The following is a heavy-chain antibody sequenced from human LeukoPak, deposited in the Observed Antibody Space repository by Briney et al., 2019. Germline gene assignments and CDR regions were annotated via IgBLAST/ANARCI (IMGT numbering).Heavy chain of an antibody. D-gene: IGHD5-18*01. CDR1: GYTFTSYD. CDR2: IIPIFAKA. CDR3: ARSLTGGGYTYGS. V-gene: IGHV1-69*13. Sequence: SVKVSCKASGYTFTSYDINWVRQATGQGREWMGGIIPIFAKANYSQKFQGRVIITADESTTTAYMELSSLKSEDTAIYYCARSLTGGGYTYGSWGQGTLVTVSS. J-gene: IGHJ4*02.